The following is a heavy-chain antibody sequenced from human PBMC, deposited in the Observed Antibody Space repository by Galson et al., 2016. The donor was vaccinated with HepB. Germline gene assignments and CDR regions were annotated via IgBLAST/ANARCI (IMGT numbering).Heavy chain of an antibody. V-gene: IGHV4-39*01. Sequence: ETLSLTCTVSGGSINSGSYFWGWIRQPPGRGLEWIGNIFHSGSTYYNPSFKSRVTISVDTSKNQFSVKLRSVTAADTAVYYCARRAACRTATCYEGAFDMWGQGTMVTVSS. CDR3: ARRAACRTATCYEGAFDM. J-gene: IGHJ3*02. D-gene: IGHD3-9*01. CDR1: GGSINSGSYF. CDR2: IFHSGST.